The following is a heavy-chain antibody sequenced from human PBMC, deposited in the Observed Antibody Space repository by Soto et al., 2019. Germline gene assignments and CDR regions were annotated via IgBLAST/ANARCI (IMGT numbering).Heavy chain of an antibody. D-gene: IGHD2-2*01. J-gene: IGHJ4*01. CDR1: VGPLSTYG. CDR3: ALLEFTDDAMRDY. CDR2: ISPVVGTT. Sequence: QVQLVQSGAEVKKPASSVRVSCKASVGPLSTYGISWVRQAPGQGLEYMGGISPVVGTTNYAQRFQGRLTITADESTSTTYMELSSLISADTATYYFALLEFTDDAMRDYWGHGTLVTVSS. V-gene: IGHV1-69*01.